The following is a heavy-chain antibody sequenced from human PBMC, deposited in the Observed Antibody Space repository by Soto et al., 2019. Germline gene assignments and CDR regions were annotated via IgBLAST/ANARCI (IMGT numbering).Heavy chain of an antibody. CDR2: IYWDDDK. V-gene: IGHV2-5*02. CDR1: GFSLSTGGVG. Sequence: QITLKESGPSLVKPTQTLTLTCTFSGFSLSTGGVGVGWIRQPPGKALEWLALIYWDDDKRYSPSLRSRLTVTKDTSKNQXXLXMXXLDPVDTATYYCAHSRCGGDCLPSYSSHYYSGMDVWGQGTTVTVSS. CDR3: AHSRCGGDCLPSYSSHYYSGMDV. D-gene: IGHD2-21*02. J-gene: IGHJ6*02.